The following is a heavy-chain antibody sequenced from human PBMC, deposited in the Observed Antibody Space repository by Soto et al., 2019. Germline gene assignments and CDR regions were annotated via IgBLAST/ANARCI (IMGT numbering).Heavy chain of an antibody. D-gene: IGHD2-2*01. J-gene: IGHJ4*02. CDR2: ISPYNGDT. Sequence: GASVKVSCKSPGYTFSIYSINWVRQAPGHGLEWVGWISPYNGDTHYAQKLQGRLTMTTDTSTSTAYMELKSLRSDDTAVYYCARVSSRTTLDSWGPGTLVTVSS. V-gene: IGHV1-18*04. CDR3: ARVSSRTTLDS. CDR1: GYTFSIYS.